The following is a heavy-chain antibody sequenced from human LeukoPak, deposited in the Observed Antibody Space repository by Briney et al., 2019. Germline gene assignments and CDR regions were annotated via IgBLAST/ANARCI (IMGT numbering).Heavy chain of an antibody. Sequence: GGSLRLSCAASGFTFSSYAMSWVRQAPGKGLEWVSAISGSGGSTYYADSVKGRFTISRDNSKNTLYLQMNSLRAEDTAVYYCAKDRYDYVWGSYRPGYFQHWGQGTLVTVSS. CDR1: GFTFSSYA. J-gene: IGHJ1*01. V-gene: IGHV3-23*01. CDR3: AKDRYDYVWGSYRPGYFQH. CDR2: ISGSGGST. D-gene: IGHD3-16*02.